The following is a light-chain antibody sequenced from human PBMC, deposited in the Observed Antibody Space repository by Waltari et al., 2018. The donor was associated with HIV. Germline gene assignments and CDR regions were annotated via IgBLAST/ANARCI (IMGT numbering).Light chain of an antibody. CDR1: TSGVTYNHP. Sequence: QSALTQPRSVAGSPGQSVTIPCPGATSGVTYNHPVSSYPHHPGKAPKLIIYDVTKGPSGVPDRFSGSKSGNTASLTISGLQAEDEADYYCFSYGGSLHVFGTGTEVTVL. CDR2: DVT. J-gene: IGLJ1*01. CDR3: FSYGGSLHV. V-gene: IGLV2-11*01.